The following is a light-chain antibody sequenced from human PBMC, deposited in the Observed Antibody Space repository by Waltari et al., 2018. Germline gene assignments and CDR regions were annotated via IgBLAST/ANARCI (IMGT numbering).Light chain of an antibody. Sequence: DIQMTQSPSTLSASVGDRVTITCRASQSIGSWLAWYQQKPGKAPKLLIYEATRLESGVASRFSASGSGTEFTLTISSLQPDDFATYYCQRYNSYPITFGPGTKVDI. CDR2: EAT. J-gene: IGKJ3*01. V-gene: IGKV1-5*03. CDR1: QSIGSW. CDR3: QRYNSYPIT.